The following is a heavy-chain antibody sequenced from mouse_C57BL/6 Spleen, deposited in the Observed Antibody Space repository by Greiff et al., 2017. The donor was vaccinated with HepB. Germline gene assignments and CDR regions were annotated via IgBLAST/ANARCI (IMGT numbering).Heavy chain of an antibody. CDR3: AREGVYYGSSYSMDY. CDR1: GYTFTDHT. V-gene: IGHV1-78*01. J-gene: IGHJ4*01. Sequence: QVQLQQSDAELVKPGASVKISCKVSGYTFTDHTIHWMKQRPEQGLEWIGYIYPRDGSTKYNEKFKGKSTLTADKSSSTAYMQLNSLTSEDSAVYFCAREGVYYGSSYSMDYWGQGTSVTVSS. D-gene: IGHD1-1*01. CDR2: IYPRDGST.